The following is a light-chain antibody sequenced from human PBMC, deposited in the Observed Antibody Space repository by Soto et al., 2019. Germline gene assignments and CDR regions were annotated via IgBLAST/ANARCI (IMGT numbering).Light chain of an antibody. CDR1: QSVSSY. Sequence: EIVLTQSPANLSLSPGERATLSCRASQSVSSYLAWYQQRPGQAPRLLIYDASNRATAIPARFSGSGSGTDFTLTISGLEPEDFATYYCQQRSSWPRTFGQGTKVEIK. CDR2: DAS. CDR3: QQRSSWPRT. V-gene: IGKV3-11*01. J-gene: IGKJ2*01.